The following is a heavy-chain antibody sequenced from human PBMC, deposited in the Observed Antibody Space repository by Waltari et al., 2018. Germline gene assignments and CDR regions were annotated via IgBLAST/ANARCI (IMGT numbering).Heavy chain of an antibody. J-gene: IGHJ6*03. CDR1: GFTFSSYG. V-gene: IGHV3-30*02. Sequence: QVQLVESGGGVVQPGGSLSLSCAASGFTFSSYGMHWVRQAPGKGLEWVAFIRYDGSNKYYADSVKGRFTISRDNSKNTLYLQMNSLRAEDTAVYYCAKRGTYDFWSGYYITHYMDVWGKGTTVTISS. CDR3: AKRGTYDFWSGYYITHYMDV. D-gene: IGHD3-3*01. CDR2: IRYDGSNK.